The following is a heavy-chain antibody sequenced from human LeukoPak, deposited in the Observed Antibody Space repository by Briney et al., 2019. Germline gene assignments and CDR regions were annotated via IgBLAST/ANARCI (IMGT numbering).Heavy chain of an antibody. J-gene: IGHJ6*03. D-gene: IGHD5-12*01. V-gene: IGHV1-2*02. CDR2: INPNSGGT. CDR3: ARWYSGYDYGWGMGYYYYMDV. CDR1: GYTFTGYY. Sequence: GASVKVSCKASGYTFTGYYMHWVRQAPGQGLEWMGWINPNSGGTNYAQKFQGRVTMTRDTSISTAYMELSRLRSDDTAVYYCARWYSGYDYGWGMGYYYYMDVWGKGTTVTISS.